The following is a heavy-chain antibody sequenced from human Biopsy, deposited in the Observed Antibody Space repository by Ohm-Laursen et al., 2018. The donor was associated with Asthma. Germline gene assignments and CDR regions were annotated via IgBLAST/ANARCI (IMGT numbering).Heavy chain of an antibody. J-gene: IGHJ6*02. Sequence: SETLSLTCVYRGPFRGCVWTWIRQPPGKGLEWIGEIPQGGAPTFNPSLKSRVTISIDPFKSHLSLRLTSMTAADTAVYYCASGPQWSGLDVWGQGTTVTVSS. CDR2: IPQGGAP. D-gene: IGHD2-8*01. CDR3: ASGPQWSGLDV. CDR1: RGPFRGCV. V-gene: IGHV4-34*01.